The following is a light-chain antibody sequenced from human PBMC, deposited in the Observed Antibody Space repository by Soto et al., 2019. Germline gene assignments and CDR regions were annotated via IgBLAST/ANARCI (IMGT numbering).Light chain of an antibody. CDR1: QSVLYSSNNKNY. CDR2: WAS. Sequence: DIVMTQSPDSLAVSLGERATINCKSSQSVLYSSNNKNYLAWYKQKPGQPPKLLISWASTPESGVPDRFSGSGSGTNFTLTISSLQAEDVAVYYCQQYYSTLITFGQGTRLEIK. CDR3: QQYYSTLIT. V-gene: IGKV4-1*01. J-gene: IGKJ5*01.